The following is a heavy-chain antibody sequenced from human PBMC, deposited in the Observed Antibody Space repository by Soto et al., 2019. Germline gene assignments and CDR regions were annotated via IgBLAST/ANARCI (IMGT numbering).Heavy chain of an antibody. CDR3: VKDESINWYSGHFRH. Sequence: PGGSLRLSCAASGFTFTRYSMNWVRQVPGKGLEWVSGINWNSGGIGYGDSVKGRFAISRDNAKNSPHLQMNSLSAEDTAFYYCVKDESINWYSGHFRHWGQGTLVTVSS. V-gene: IGHV3-9*01. J-gene: IGHJ1*01. CDR2: INWNSGGI. D-gene: IGHD6-13*01. CDR1: GFTFTRYS.